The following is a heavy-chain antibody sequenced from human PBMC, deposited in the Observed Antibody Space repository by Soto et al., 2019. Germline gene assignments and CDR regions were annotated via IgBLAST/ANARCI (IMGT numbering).Heavy chain of an antibody. Sequence: PGGSLRLSCAASGFTFSSYAMHWVRQAPGKGLELVAVISYDGSNKFYADSVKGRFTISRDNSKNTLYLQMNSLRAEDTAVYYCARDPGYSSGHFDYWGQGTLVTVSS. D-gene: IGHD6-19*01. V-gene: IGHV3-30-3*01. CDR1: GFTFSSYA. J-gene: IGHJ4*02. CDR3: ARDPGYSSGHFDY. CDR2: ISYDGSNK.